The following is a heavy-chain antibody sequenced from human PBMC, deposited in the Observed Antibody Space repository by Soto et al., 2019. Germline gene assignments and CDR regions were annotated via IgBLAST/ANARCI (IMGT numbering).Heavy chain of an antibody. CDR2: IYYSGST. J-gene: IGHJ4*02. CDR1: GASISSYY. CDR3: ARIVVLPYYDSSGPTLYYFDY. D-gene: IGHD3-22*01. V-gene: IGHV4-59*01. Sequence: SDTLSLTCTVSGASISSYYWSWIRQPPGKGLEWIGYIYYSGSTNYNPSLKSRVTISVDTSKNQFSLKLSSVTAADTAVYYCARIVVLPYYDSSGPTLYYFDYWGQGTLVTVSS.